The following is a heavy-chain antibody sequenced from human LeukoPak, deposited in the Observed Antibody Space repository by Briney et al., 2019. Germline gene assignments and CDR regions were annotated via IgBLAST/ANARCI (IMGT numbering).Heavy chain of an antibody. D-gene: IGHD3-10*01. CDR1: GGSISSYY. CDR2: IYYSGST. J-gene: IGHJ6*03. V-gene: IGHV4-59*01. CDR3: ARLGVVGGSNSYYYYMDV. Sequence: SETLSPTCTVSGGSISSYYWSWIRQPPGKGLEWIGYIYYSGSTNYNPSLKSRVTISVDTSKNQFSLKLSSVTAADTAVYYCARLGVVGGSNSYYYYMDVWGKGTTVTVSS.